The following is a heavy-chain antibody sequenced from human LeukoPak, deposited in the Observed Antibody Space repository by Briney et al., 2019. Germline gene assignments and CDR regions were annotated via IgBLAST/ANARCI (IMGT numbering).Heavy chain of an antibody. Sequence: PGRSLRLSCAASGFTFSSHAMNWVRQAPGKGLEWVAVISYDGINKYYVDSVKGRFTISRDNSKNTLYLQMNSLRAEDTAVYYCARVGTSSLRDWFDPWGQGTLVTVSS. CDR3: ARVGTSSLRDWFDP. D-gene: IGHD2-8*01. J-gene: IGHJ5*02. V-gene: IGHV3-30*04. CDR2: ISYDGINK. CDR1: GFTFSSHA.